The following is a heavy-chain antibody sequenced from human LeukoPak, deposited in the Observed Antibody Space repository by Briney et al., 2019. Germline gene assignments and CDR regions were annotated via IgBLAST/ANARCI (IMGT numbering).Heavy chain of an antibody. CDR2: HHSNLAIT. J-gene: IGHJ4*01. Sequence: GGSLRLSCSASGFTLSNYWMHWVRRAPGWVLVWVARHHSNLAITTHANHVKGRSTNSRDTTNNPPYLQMNRLRGEDTAVYYFARFVVETAGDYRGQGTLVTASS. V-gene: IGHV3-74*01. CDR3: ARFVVETAGDY. D-gene: IGHD2-21*02. CDR1: GFTLSNYW.